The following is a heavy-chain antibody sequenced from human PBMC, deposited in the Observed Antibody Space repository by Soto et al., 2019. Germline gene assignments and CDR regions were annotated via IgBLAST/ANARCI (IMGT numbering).Heavy chain of an antibody. CDR1: GGTFSSYA. CDR3: ARSQGSSTSLEIYYYYYYGMDV. D-gene: IGHD2-2*01. J-gene: IGHJ6*02. V-gene: IGHV1-69*01. Sequence: QVQLVQSGAEVKKPGSSVKVSCKASGGTFSSYAISWVRQAPGQGLEWMGGIIPISGTANYAQTFQGRVTITADESTSTAYTELSSLRSEDTAVYYCARSQGSSTSLEIYYYYYYGMDVWGQGTTVTVSS. CDR2: IIPISGTA.